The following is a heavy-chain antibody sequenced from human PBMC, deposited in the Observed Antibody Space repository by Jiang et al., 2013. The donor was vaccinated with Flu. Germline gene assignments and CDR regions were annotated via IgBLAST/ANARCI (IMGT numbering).Heavy chain of an antibody. Sequence: GAEVKKPGASVKVSCKASGYTFTSYAMHWVRQAPGQRLEWMGWINAGNGNTKYSQKFQGRVTITRDTSASTAYMELSSLRSEDTAVYYCAADCGGDCYGPWEGALHYYYGMDVWGQGTTVTVSS. CDR3: AADCGGDCYGPWEGALHYYYGMDV. V-gene: IGHV1-3*01. J-gene: IGHJ6*02. CDR1: GYTFTSYA. D-gene: IGHD2-21*02. CDR2: INAGNGNT.